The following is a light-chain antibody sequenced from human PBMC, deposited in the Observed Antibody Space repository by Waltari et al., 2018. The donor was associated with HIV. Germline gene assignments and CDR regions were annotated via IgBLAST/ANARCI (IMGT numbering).Light chain of an antibody. Sequence: VLTQSPGFVSLSPGERATLSCRASESVSTRYVAWYHEKPGQPPRLLIYDAYSRATGVPDRFRGSGSGRDFTLTINSLESDDFGVYHCQQYGNPPITFGGGTTVEI. CDR1: ESVSTRY. CDR3: QQYGNPPIT. J-gene: IGKJ4*01. V-gene: IGKV3-20*01. CDR2: DAY.